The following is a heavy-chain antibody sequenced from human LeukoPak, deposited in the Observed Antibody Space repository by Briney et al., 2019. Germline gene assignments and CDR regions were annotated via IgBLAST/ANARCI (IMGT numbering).Heavy chain of an antibody. CDR3: ARHTSGQPFDY. J-gene: IGHJ4*02. CDR2: IRKDGSER. D-gene: IGHD6-19*01. CDR1: GFPFSNYW. V-gene: IGHV3-7*03. Sequence: GGSLRLSCAASGFPFSNYWMNWVRQAPGNALEWVAYIRKDGSERYYVDSVKGRFTISRDNARNSLYLQMNSLRADDTAEYYCARHTSGQPFDYWGQGTLVTVSS.